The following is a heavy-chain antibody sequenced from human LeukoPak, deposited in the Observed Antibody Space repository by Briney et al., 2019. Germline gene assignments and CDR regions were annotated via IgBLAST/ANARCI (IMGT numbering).Heavy chain of an antibody. CDR1: GYIFNGYY. CDR3: ARGNSGSDY. CDR2: INPNSGDT. D-gene: IGHD5-12*01. V-gene: IGHV1-2*02. J-gene: IGHJ4*02. Sequence: GASVKVSCKASGYIFNGYYIHWVRQAPGQGLEWMGWINPNSGDTNYPQKFQGRATMAWDTSISTAYMELSRLKSDDTAVYYCARGNSGSDYWGQGTLVTVSS.